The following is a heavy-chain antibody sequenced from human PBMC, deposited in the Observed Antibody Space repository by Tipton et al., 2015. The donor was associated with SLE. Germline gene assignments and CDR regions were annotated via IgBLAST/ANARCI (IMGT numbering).Heavy chain of an antibody. CDR2: INHSGNT. J-gene: IGHJ6*03. D-gene: IGHD3-16*01. V-gene: IGHV4-34*01. Sequence: LRLSCAASGFTFSNYAMHWVRQAPGKGLEWIGEINHSGNTNYNPSLKSRVTISVDTSKNQFSLKLSSVTAADTAVYYCAKEGGEPVDSYYYYMDVWGKGTTVTVSS. CDR3: AKEGGEPVDSYYYYMDV. CDR1: GFTFSNYA.